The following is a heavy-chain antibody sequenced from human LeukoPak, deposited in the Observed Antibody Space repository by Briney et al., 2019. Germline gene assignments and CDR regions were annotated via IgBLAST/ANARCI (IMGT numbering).Heavy chain of an antibody. CDR2: IYHSGST. Sequence: SQTLSLTCAASGGSISSGGYSWSWIRQPPGKGLEWIGYIYHSGSTYYNPSLKSRVTISVDTSKNQFSLKLSSVTAADTAVYYCARGYGSGSNWFDPWGQGTLVTVSS. D-gene: IGHD3-10*01. CDR1: GGSISSGGYS. J-gene: IGHJ5*02. V-gene: IGHV4-30-2*01. CDR3: ARGYGSGSNWFDP.